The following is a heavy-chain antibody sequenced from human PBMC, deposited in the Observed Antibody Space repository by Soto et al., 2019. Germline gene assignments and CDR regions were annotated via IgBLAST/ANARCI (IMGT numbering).Heavy chain of an antibody. CDR2: IKSKTDGGTT. CDR1: GFTFSNAW. CDR3: TTDSYSTIIIVRFDY. J-gene: IGHJ4*01. Sequence: GGSLRLSCAASGFTFSNAWINWVRQAPGKGLEWVGRIKSKTDGGTTDYAEPVKGRFAISRDDSNNMVYLQMSSLKIEDTAVYYCTTDSYSTIIIVRFDYWGHGTLVTVSS. V-gene: IGHV3-15*07. D-gene: IGHD3-22*01.